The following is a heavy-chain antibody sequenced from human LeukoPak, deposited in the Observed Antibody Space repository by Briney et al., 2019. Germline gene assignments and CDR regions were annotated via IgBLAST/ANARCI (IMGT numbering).Heavy chain of an antibody. CDR2: IKSKTDGGTT. D-gene: IGHD3-9*01. V-gene: IGHV3-15*01. CDR3: TTGAYDILTGYYHWYFDL. J-gene: IGHJ2*01. CDR1: GFTFNNYA. Sequence: GGSLRLSCAASGFTFNNYAMSWVRQAPGRGLEWVGRIKSKTDGGTTDYAAPVKGRFTISRDDSKNTLYLQMNSLKTEDTAVYYCTTGAYDILTGYYHWYFDLWGRGTLVTVSS.